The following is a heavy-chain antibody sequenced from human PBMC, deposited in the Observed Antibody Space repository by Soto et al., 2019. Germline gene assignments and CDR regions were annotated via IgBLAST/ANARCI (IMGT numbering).Heavy chain of an antibody. CDR3: ATVDRSVALVGWFDP. J-gene: IGHJ5*02. CDR2: IIPVSGTA. V-gene: IGHV1-69*01. D-gene: IGHD2-8*02. Sequence: QVHLEQSGAEVKKPGSSVKVSCKFSGGTFSSYVIIWVRQAPGQGLEWMGGIIPVSGTANSAQKFHGRVTISADAATNTAYMELSSVRFDDTAVYYCATVDRSVALVGWFDPWGQGPLVTVSS. CDR1: GGTFSSYV.